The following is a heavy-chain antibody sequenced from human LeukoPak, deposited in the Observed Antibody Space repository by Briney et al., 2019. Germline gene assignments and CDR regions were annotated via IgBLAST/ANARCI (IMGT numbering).Heavy chain of an antibody. CDR1: GGSISSSSYY. CDR3: ARDSYYFGSGTYYHYYMDV. D-gene: IGHD3-10*01. Sequence: SETLSLTCTVSGGSISSSSYYWGWIRQPPGKGLEWIGSIYYSGSTYYNPSLKSRVTISVDTSKNQFSLKLSSVTAADTAVYYCARDSYYFGSGTYYHYYMDVWGKGTTVTISS. V-gene: IGHV4-39*07. J-gene: IGHJ6*03. CDR2: IYYSGST.